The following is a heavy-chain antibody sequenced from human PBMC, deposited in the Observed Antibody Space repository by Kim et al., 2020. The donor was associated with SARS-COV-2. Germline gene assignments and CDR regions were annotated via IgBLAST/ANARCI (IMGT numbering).Heavy chain of an antibody. Sequence: GGSLRLSCAASGFTFSSYAMSWVRQAPGKGLEWVSSISGGSGKTYYADSVKGRFTISRDNSKSTLYLQMDSLRDEDTAVYYWAKITGIFSAGSVYWGQGTLVTVSS. CDR2: ISGGSGKT. J-gene: IGHJ4*02. V-gene: IGHV3-23*01. CDR3: AKITGIFSAGSVY. D-gene: IGHD3-10*01. CDR1: GFTFSSYA.